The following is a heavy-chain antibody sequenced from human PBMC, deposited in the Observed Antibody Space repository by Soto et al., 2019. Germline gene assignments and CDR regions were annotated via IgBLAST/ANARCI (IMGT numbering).Heavy chain of an antibody. D-gene: IGHD1-26*01. V-gene: IGHV4-59*01. CDR2: IYYNGIT. CDR3: ARGGWELLD. CDR1: GGSISPYY. J-gene: IGHJ4*02. Sequence: PSETLSLTCTVSGGSISPYYWSWIRQSPGKGLQWIGYIYYNGITHYIPSLKSRATMSIDTSKNQFSLNLTSVTAADTAVYYCARGGWELLDWGQGALVTVSS.